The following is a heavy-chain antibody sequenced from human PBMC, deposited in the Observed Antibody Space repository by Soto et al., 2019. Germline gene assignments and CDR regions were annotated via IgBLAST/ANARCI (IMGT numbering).Heavy chain of an antibody. CDR3: AKDRRITSSPTYHVMDV. V-gene: IGHV3-23*01. D-gene: IGHD2-2*01. Sequence: EVQLLESGGCLVQPWGSLRLACAASGFTFATYAMSWVRRAPGKGLEWVSSISDSGFSTYYADSVKGRFTISRDNSKKALYLQMNSLRADDTAVYSGAKDRRITSSPTYHVMDVWGQGTTVIVSS. CDR1: GFTFATYA. J-gene: IGHJ6*02. CDR2: ISDSGFST.